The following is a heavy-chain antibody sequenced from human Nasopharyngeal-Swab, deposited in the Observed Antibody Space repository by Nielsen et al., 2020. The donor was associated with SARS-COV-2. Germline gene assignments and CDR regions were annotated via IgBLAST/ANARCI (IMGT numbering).Heavy chain of an antibody. D-gene: IGHD5-24*01. CDR2: IIPIFGTA. Sequence: WVRQAPGQGLERMGGIIPIFGTANYAQKFQGRVTITADESTSTAYMELSSLRSEDTAVYYCARAVEAYYYYGMDVWGQGTMVTVSS. CDR3: ARAVEAYYYYGMDV. V-gene: IGHV1-69*01. J-gene: IGHJ6*02.